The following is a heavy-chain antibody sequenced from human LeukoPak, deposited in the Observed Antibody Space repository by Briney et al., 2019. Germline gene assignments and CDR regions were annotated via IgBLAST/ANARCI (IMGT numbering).Heavy chain of an antibody. V-gene: IGHV3-30-3*01. CDR3: ARAHYYDSSGYYSSYFDY. Sequence: PGRSLRLSCAASGFTFSTYSIHWVRQAPGKELEWVALISYDGNNKYYADSVKGRFTISRDNSKNTLYLQMNSLRAEDTAVYYCARAHYYDSSGYYSSYFDYWGQGTLVTVSS. CDR2: ISYDGNNK. D-gene: IGHD3-22*01. CDR1: GFTFSTYS. J-gene: IGHJ4*02.